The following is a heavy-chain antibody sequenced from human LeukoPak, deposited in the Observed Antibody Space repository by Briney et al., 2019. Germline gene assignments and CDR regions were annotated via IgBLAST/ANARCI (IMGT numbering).Heavy chain of an antibody. V-gene: IGHV4-34*01. Sequence: PSETLSLTCAVYGGSFSGYYWSWIRQPPGKGLEWIGEINHSGSTNYNPSLKSRVTISVDTSKNQFSLKLSSVTAADTAVYYCARISTLYYYGSGSYYKSNYYGMDVWGQGTTVTVSS. CDR3: ARISTLYYYGSGSYYKSNYYGMDV. CDR1: GGSFSGYY. D-gene: IGHD3-10*01. J-gene: IGHJ6*02. CDR2: INHSGST.